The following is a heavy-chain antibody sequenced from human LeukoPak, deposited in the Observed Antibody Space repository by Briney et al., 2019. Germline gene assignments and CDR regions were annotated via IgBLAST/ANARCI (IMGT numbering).Heavy chain of an antibody. V-gene: IGHV3-74*01. CDR1: GFPFSNYW. J-gene: IGHJ5*02. D-gene: IGHD1-26*01. CDR3: ARDRYSGSYFPDH. Sequence: GGSLRLSCAASGFPFSNYWMPWVRQAPGRGLVWVSRINSDGSSTSYADSVKGRFTISRDNTKNTLYLQMNSLRAEDTAVYYCARDRYSGSYFPDHWGQGTLVTVSS. CDR2: INSDGSST.